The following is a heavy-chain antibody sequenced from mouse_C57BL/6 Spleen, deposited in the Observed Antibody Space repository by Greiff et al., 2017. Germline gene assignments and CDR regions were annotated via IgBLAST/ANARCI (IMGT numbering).Heavy chain of an antibody. CDR3: ASGGSSPFAY. D-gene: IGHD1-1*01. Sequence: VQLQQSGAELARPGASVKLSCKASGYTFTSYGISWVKQRTGQGLEWIGEIYPRSGNTYYNEKFKGKATLTADKSSSTAYMELRSLTSEDSAVYFCASGGSSPFAYWGQGTLVTVSA. J-gene: IGHJ3*01. V-gene: IGHV1-81*01. CDR1: GYTFTSYG. CDR2: IYPRSGNT.